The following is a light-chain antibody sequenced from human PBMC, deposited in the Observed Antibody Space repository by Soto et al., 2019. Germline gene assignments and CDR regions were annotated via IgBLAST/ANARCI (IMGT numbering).Light chain of an antibody. CDR3: NSYAGNIGYV. V-gene: IGLV2-14*03. J-gene: IGLJ1*01. Sequence: QSALTQPASVSGSPGQSITISCTGPSSDVGAYNYVSWYQQHPGKAPKLMIYGVSNRPSGISNRFSGSKSGNTASLTISGLQPEDEADYYCNSYAGNIGYVFGTGTKLTFL. CDR2: GVS. CDR1: SSDVGAYNY.